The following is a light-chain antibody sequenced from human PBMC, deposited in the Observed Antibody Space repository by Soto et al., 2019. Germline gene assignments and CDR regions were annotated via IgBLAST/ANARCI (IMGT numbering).Light chain of an antibody. J-gene: IGLJ1*01. V-gene: IGLV2-18*02. CDR1: SSDIGNYNR. Sequence: QSVLTQPASVSGSPGQSITISCTGTSSDIGNYNRVSWYQQPPGTAPKLIIYEVNNRPSGVPHRFSGSKSGNTASLTISGLQAEDEADYYCNSFTTSSTDVFGTGTKLTVL. CDR2: EVN. CDR3: NSFTTSSTDV.